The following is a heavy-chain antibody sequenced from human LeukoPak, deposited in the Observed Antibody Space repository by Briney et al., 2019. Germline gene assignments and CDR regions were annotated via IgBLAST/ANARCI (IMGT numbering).Heavy chain of an antibody. D-gene: IGHD3-10*01. V-gene: IGHV4-59*11. CDR1: GGSISSHY. Sequence: SETLSLTCTVSGGSISSHYWNWIRQPPGKGLGWIGYIYYSGSTNYNPSLKSRVTISVDTSKNQFSLKLNSVTAADTAVYYCARDRGEDYYGRPLNNWFDPWGQGTLVTVSS. J-gene: IGHJ5*02. CDR3: ARDRGEDYYGRPLNNWFDP. CDR2: IYYSGST.